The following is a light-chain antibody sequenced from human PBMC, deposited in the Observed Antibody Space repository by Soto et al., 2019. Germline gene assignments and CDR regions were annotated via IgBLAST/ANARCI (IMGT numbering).Light chain of an antibody. CDR2: RYN. V-gene: IGLV1-47*01. Sequence: QSVLTQPPSASGTPGQGVTISCSGSTSNIGSNYVYWYQQLPGTAPKRLISRYNQRPSGVPDRFSGSKSGTSASLAISGLRSDDEADYYCATWDDSLNGFDVFGTGTKVNVL. CDR1: TSNIGSNY. CDR3: ATWDDSLNGFDV. J-gene: IGLJ1*01.